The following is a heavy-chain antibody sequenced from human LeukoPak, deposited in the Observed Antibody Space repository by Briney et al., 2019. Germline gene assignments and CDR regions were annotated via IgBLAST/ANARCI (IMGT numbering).Heavy chain of an antibody. J-gene: IGHJ6*02. CDR3: ARDRVSYYGMDV. CDR1: GFTFCVVW. CDR2: IKKDGSEK. Sequence: GGSLRLSSAPSGFTFCVVWMTWVPQAPGRGREWVANIKKDGSEKYYVDSVKGRFTISRDNAKNSLYLQMNSLRAEDTAVYYCARDRVSYYGMDVWGRGTTVTVSS. D-gene: IGHD6-6*01. V-gene: IGHV3-7*01.